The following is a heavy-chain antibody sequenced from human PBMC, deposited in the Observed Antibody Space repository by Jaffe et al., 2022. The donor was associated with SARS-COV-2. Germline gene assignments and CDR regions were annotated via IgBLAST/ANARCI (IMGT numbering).Heavy chain of an antibody. D-gene: IGHD3-22*01. CDR2: ISWNSGSI. V-gene: IGHV3-9*01. CDR1: GFTFDDYA. J-gene: IGHJ6*02. CDR3: AKEMYYYDSWKGMDV. Sequence: EVQLVESGGGLVQPGRSLRLSCAASGFTFDDYAMHWVRQAPGKGLEWVSGISWNSGSIGYADSVKGRFTISRDNAKNSLYLQMNSLRAEDTALYYCAKEMYYYDSWKGMDVWGQGTTVTVSS.